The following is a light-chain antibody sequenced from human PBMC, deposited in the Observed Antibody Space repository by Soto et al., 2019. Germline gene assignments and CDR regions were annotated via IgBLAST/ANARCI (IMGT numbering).Light chain of an antibody. Sequence: EIVMTQSPATLSVSPGDRATLSCRASQSVDNDLAWYQQKPGQPPRLLTYDASTRATGIPARFSGSQSRTEFTLTISSLLSEDFAVYSCQQYNNWPLTFGGGTKVDIK. J-gene: IGKJ4*01. CDR1: QSVDND. CDR3: QQYNNWPLT. CDR2: DAS. V-gene: IGKV3D-15*01.